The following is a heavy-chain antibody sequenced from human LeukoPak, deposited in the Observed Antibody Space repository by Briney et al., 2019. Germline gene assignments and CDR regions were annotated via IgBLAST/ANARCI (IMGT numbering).Heavy chain of an antibody. J-gene: IGHJ4*02. Sequence: GGSLRLSCTVSGFTFSKYWMRWVRQAPGKGLEWVASINKDGSEKRYVDSAEGRFTISRDNAKNSVYLQMTSLGAEDTAVYYCATYTQKFGAPATDYGGQGTLVTVSS. V-gene: IGHV3-7*01. CDR2: INKDGSEK. D-gene: IGHD3-10*01. CDR1: GFTFSKYW. CDR3: ATYTQKFGAPATDY.